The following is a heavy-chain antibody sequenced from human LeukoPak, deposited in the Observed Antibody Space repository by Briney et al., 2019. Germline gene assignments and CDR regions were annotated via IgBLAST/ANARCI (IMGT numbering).Heavy chain of an antibody. J-gene: IGHJ4*02. V-gene: IGHV4-34*01. CDR2: INHSGST. Sequence: PSETLSLTCAVYGGSFSGYYWSWIRQPPGKGLEWIGEINHSGSTNYNPSLKSRVTISVDTSKNQFSLKLSSVTAADTAVYYCASPLHDSSGYYRSPAFDYWGQGTLVTVSS. D-gene: IGHD3-22*01. CDR1: GGSFSGYY. CDR3: ASPLHDSSGYYRSPAFDY.